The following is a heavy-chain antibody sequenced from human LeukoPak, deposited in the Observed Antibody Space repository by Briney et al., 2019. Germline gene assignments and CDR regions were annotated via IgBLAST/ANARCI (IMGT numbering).Heavy chain of an antibody. V-gene: IGHV3-23*01. CDR2: ISGSGGST. CDR1: GFTFSSYA. Sequence: GGSLRLSCAASGFTFSSYAMSWVRQAPGKGLEWVSAISGSGGSTYYADSVKGRFTISRDNSKNALYLQMNSLRAEDTAVYYCAKMGRPGGSGGNWFGPWGQGTLVTVSS. J-gene: IGHJ5*02. CDR3: AKMGRPGGSGGNWFGP. D-gene: IGHD2-15*01.